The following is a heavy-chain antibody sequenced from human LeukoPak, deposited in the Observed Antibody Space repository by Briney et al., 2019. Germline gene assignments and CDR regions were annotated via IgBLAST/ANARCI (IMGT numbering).Heavy chain of an antibody. CDR3: ARHRLGYSRQLAYWYFDL. Sequence: PSETLSLTCTVSGGSISSSSYYWGRIRQPPGKELEWIGSIYYSGSTYYNPSLKSRVTISVDTSKNQFSLKLSSVTAADTAVYYCARHRLGYSRQLAYWYFDLWGRGTLVTVSS. CDR1: GGSISSSSYY. CDR2: IYYSGST. J-gene: IGHJ2*01. V-gene: IGHV4-39*01. D-gene: IGHD6-13*01.